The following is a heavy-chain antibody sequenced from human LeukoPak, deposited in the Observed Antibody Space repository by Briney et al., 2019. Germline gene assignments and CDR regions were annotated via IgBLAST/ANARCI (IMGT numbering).Heavy chain of an antibody. V-gene: IGHV1-69*13. D-gene: IGHD1-26*01. J-gene: IGHJ5*02. CDR3: ARGGNYWPQWWFDP. Sequence: GASVKVSCKASGGTFSSYAISWVRQAPGQGLEWMGGIIPILGTRNYAQKFQGRVAITADESTSTAYMELSSLRSEDTAVYYCARGGNYWPQWWFDPWGRGTLVSVSS. CDR1: GGTFSSYA. CDR2: IIPILGTR.